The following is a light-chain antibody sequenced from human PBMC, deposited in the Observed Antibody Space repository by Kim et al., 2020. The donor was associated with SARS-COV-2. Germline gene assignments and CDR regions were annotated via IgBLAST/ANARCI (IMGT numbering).Light chain of an antibody. CDR2: DAV. CDR1: QSVSRNV. V-gene: IGKV3-20*01. J-gene: IGKJ2*02. CDR3: QQYDSSPWT. Sequence: STGKRATHSCRARQSVSRNVLSWYQQKTGQAPRLLIYDAVSRDTGIQDRFSGSRSGTAFTLTISRLEPEDFAVYYCQQYDSSPWTFGQGTKLEI.